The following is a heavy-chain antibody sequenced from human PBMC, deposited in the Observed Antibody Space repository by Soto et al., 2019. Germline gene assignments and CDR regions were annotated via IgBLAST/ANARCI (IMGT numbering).Heavy chain of an antibody. J-gene: IGHJ5*02. CDR1: GFTFNTYD. V-gene: IGHV3-21*01. CDR2: ITTSSAYI. Sequence: EVQLVESGGGLVKPGGSLRLSCAASGFTFNTYDMNWVRQAPGKGLEWVSSITTSSAYIYYADSLKGRTTISRDNAKNSLFLQLNSLRAEDTAVYYCVRSGTARLLRPSGFDTWGQGTLVTVSS. D-gene: IGHD2-21*01. CDR3: VRSGTARLLRPSGFDT.